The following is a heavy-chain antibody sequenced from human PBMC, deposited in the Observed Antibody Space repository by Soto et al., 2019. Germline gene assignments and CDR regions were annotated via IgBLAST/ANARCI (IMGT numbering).Heavy chain of an antibody. V-gene: IGHV4-38-2*01. J-gene: IGHJ5*02. Sequence: SETLSLTCAVSGYSISSDYYWGWIRQPPGKGLEWIGNIYHNGSTYYNPSLKSRVTISVDTSKNQFSLKLSSVTAADTAVYYCARSNYYGSGNYYFNWFDPWGQGTLVTVS. CDR3: ARSNYYGSGNYYFNWFDP. CDR2: IYHNGST. D-gene: IGHD3-10*01. CDR1: GYSISSDYY.